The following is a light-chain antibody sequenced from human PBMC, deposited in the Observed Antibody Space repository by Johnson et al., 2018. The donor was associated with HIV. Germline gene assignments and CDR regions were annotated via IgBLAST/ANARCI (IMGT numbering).Light chain of an antibody. CDR1: SSNIGNNY. CDR2: DNN. Sequence: QSVLTQPPSVSAAPGQKVTISCSGSSSNIGNNYVSWYQQLPGTVPKLLIYDNNKRPSGIPDRFSGSKSGTSATLGITGIPTGADAAYYCATWYSSLSANVFGTGTKVTSL. J-gene: IGLJ1*01. CDR3: ATWYSSLSANV. V-gene: IGLV1-51*01.